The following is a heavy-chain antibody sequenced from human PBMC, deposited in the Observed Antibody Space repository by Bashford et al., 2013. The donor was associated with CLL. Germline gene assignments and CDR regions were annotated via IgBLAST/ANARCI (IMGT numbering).Heavy chain of an antibody. CDR1: GGSFSGYY. J-gene: IGHJ6*02. D-gene: IGHD3-22*01. Sequence: SETLSLTCAVYGGSFSGYYWSWIRQPPREGGVEVDWGKYNHSGSTNYNPSLKSRVTISVDTSKNQFSLKLSSVTAADTAVYYCARGPMIVVVINPGEPYYYYYYGMDVWGQGTTVTVSS. CDR3: ARGPMIVVVINPGEPYYYYYYGMDV. V-gene: IGHV4-34*01. CDR2: YNHSGST.